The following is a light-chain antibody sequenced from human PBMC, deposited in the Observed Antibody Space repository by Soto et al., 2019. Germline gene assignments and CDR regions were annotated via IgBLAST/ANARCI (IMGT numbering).Light chain of an antibody. CDR3: QQYGSSPRT. V-gene: IGKV3-20*01. Sequence: EIVLTQSPGTLSLSPGERVTLSCRASQSVSSSYLAWYQQKPGQAPRLLIFGASSRATGIPDRFSGSGSGKDFSLTISRLEPEDFAVYYCQQYGSSPRTFGQGT. CDR1: QSVSSSY. J-gene: IGKJ1*01. CDR2: GAS.